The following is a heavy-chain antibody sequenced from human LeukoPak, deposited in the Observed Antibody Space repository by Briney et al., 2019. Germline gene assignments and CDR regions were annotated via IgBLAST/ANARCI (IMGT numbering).Heavy chain of an antibody. CDR1: GYTFTSYG. J-gene: IGHJ4*02. CDR3: ARVAHYEGSGTFDF. CDR2: INTKTGNP. D-gene: IGHD3-22*01. Sequence: ASVKVSCKASGYTFTSYGISWVRQAPGQGLEWMGWINTKTGNPTYAQGFTGRFVFYSDTSVNTAYLQISSLKAEDSAVYYCARVAHYEGSGTFDFWGQGTLVTVSS. V-gene: IGHV7-4-1*02.